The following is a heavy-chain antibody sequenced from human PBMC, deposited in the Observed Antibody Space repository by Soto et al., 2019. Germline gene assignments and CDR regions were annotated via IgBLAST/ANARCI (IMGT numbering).Heavy chain of an antibody. CDR2: ISGSGGST. V-gene: IGHV3-23*01. D-gene: IGHD6-19*01. CDR1: GFIFSSYA. Sequence: EVQLLESGGALVQPGGSLRLSCAASGFIFSSYAMNWVRHAPGKGLEWISTISGSGGSTYYADSVKGRFTISRDNSKNTLYLQMNSLRAEDTAVYYCAKDTVAGSLDYFDYWGQGTLVTVSS. J-gene: IGHJ4*02. CDR3: AKDTVAGSLDYFDY.